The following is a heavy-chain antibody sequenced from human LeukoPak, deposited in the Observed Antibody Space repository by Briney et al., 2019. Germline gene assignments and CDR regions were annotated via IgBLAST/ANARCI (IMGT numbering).Heavy chain of an antibody. CDR2: ISAYNGNT. CDR3: ATTYVVFGVVTHDYYFDY. D-gene: IGHD3-3*01. CDR1: GYTFTSYG. Sequence: ASVKVSCKASGYTFTSYGISWVRQAPGQGLEWMGWISAYNGNTNYAQKLQGRVTMTTDTSTSTAYMELRSLRSEDTAVYYCATTYVVFGVVTHDYYFDYWGQGTLVTVSS. J-gene: IGHJ4*02. V-gene: IGHV1-18*01.